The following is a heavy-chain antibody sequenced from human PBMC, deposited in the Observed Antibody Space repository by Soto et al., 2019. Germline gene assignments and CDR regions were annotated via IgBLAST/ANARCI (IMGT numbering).Heavy chain of an antibody. CDR2: IYYSGST. J-gene: IGHJ5*02. CDR3: ARAERQQLPSATWLDP. Sequence: SETLSLTCTVSGGSISSGDYYWSWIRQPPGKGLEWIGYIYYSGSTYYNPSLKSRVTISVDTSKNQFSLKLSSVTAADTAVYYCARAERQQLPSATWLDPWGQGTLVTVSS. CDR1: GGSISSGDYY. D-gene: IGHD6-13*01. V-gene: IGHV4-30-4*01.